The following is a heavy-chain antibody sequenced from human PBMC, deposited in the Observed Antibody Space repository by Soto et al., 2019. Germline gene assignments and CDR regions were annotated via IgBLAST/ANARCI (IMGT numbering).Heavy chain of an antibody. Sequence: QVQLQESGPGLVKPSETLSLTCTVSGASISPDYWSWIRQPPGKGLEWIGFIYYSGSATYNPSLKSRVTILVDTSKNQFSLKLTSLTAADTAVYYCARGGSSGYDWGQGTLVTVSS. D-gene: IGHD5-12*01. J-gene: IGHJ4*02. CDR2: IYYSGSA. CDR1: GASISPDY. CDR3: ARGGSSGYD. V-gene: IGHV4-59*01.